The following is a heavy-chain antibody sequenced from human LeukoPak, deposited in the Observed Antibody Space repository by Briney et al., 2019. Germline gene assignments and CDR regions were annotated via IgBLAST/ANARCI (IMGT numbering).Heavy chain of an antibody. CDR3: ARVAPNRRYCSGGTCLNSFDY. CDR1: GYTFTNYG. J-gene: IGHJ4*02. CDR2: ISAYNGHT. Sequence: GASVKVSCKASGYTFTNYGISWVRQAPGQGLEWMGWISAYNGHTNYAQRLQGRVTMTTDTSTSTAYMELRSLRSDDTAVYYCARVAPNRRYCSGGTCLNSFDYWGQGTLVTVSS. D-gene: IGHD2-15*01. V-gene: IGHV1-18*01.